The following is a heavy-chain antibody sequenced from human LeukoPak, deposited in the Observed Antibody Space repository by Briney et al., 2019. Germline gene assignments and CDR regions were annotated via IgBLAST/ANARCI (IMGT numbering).Heavy chain of an antibody. D-gene: IGHD6-13*01. Sequence: HPGGSLRLSCAASGFTVSSNYMSWVRQAPGKGLEWVSVIYSGGSTYYADSVKGRFTISRDNSENTLNLQMNSLRAEDTAIYYCAKARAGDITAAFNYWGQGTLVTVSS. J-gene: IGHJ4*02. CDR3: AKARAGDITAAFNY. CDR2: IYSGGST. V-gene: IGHV3-53*01. CDR1: GFTVSSNY.